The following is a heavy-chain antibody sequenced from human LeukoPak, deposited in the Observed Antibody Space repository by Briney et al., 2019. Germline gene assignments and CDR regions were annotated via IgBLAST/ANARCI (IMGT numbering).Heavy chain of an antibody. CDR1: GGSISSGSYY. J-gene: IGHJ3*02. CDR3: AREGIAAAHDAFDI. V-gene: IGHV4-61*02. D-gene: IGHD6-13*01. Sequence: SETLSLTCTVSGGSISSGSYYWSWIRQPAEKGLEWIGRIYTSGSTNYNPSLKSRVTISVDTSKNQFSLKLSSVTAADTAVYYCAREGIAAAHDAFDIWGQGTMVTVSS. CDR2: IYTSGST.